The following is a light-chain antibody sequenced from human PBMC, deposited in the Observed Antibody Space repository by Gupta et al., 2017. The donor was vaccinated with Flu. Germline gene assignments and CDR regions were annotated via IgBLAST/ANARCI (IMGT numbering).Light chain of an antibody. CDR1: QNVYKN. Sequence: EIVMTQSPATLSVSPGERATLSCRASQNVYKNLAWYQQKPGQAPRLLIYGALNRATGIPARFRGSWCGTDFTLTISSPQTEDFAVYYCQHYNIWPGYTFGQGTKVEIK. CDR3: QHYNIWPGYT. J-gene: IGKJ2*01. CDR2: GAL. V-gene: IGKV3-15*01.